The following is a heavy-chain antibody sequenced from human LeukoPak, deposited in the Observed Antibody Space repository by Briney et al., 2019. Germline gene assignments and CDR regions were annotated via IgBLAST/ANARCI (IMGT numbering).Heavy chain of an antibody. CDR1: GGSFSGCY. D-gene: IGHD6-13*01. V-gene: IGHV4-59*10. CDR2: IYTSGST. CDR3: ARGVYSSSWDWFDP. Sequence: SETLSLTCAVYGGSFSGCYWSWIRQPAGKGLEWIGRIYTSGSTNYNPSLKSRVTMSVDTSKNQFSLKLSSVTAADTAVYYCARGVYSSSWDWFDPWGQGTLVTVSS. J-gene: IGHJ5*02.